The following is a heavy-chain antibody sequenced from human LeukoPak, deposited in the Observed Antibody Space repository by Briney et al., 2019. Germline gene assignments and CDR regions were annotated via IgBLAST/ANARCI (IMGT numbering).Heavy chain of an antibody. V-gene: IGHV3-48*03. CDR2: ISSSGSTI. CDR1: GFTFRSYE. CDR3: AELGITMIGGV. Sequence: GGSLRLSCDASGFTFRSYEMNWVRQAPGKGLEWISYISSSGSTIYYADSVKGRFTISRDNAKNSLYLQMNSLRTEDTAVYYCAELGITMIGGVWGKGTTVTISS. J-gene: IGHJ6*04. D-gene: IGHD3-10*02.